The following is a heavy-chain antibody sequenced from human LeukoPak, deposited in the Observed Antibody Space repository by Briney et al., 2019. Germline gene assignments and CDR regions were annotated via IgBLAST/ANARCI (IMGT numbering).Heavy chain of an antibody. Sequence: PSETLSLTCTVSGGSISSYYWSWIRQPPGKGLEWIGYIYYSGSTNYNPSLKSRVTISVDTSKNQFSLKLSSVTAADTAVYYCASGGSGYYQGDFDYWGQGTLVTVSS. CDR1: GGSISSYY. V-gene: IGHV4-59*08. D-gene: IGHD3-22*01. CDR2: IYYSGST. J-gene: IGHJ4*02. CDR3: ASGGSGYYQGDFDY.